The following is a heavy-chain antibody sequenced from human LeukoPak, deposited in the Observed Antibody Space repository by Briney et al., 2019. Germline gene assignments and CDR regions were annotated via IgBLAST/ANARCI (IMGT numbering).Heavy chain of an antibody. V-gene: IGHV4-34*01. CDR1: GGSFSGYY. CDR2: ISHSEST. CDR3: ARRDRYCSSTSCRGPFDY. J-gene: IGHJ4*02. D-gene: IGHD2-2*01. Sequence: SETLSLTCAVYGGSFSGYYWSWIRQPPGKGLEWIGEISHSESTNYNPSLKSRVTISVDTSKNQFSLKLSSVTAADTAVYYCARRDRYCSSTSCRGPFDYWGQGTLVTVSS.